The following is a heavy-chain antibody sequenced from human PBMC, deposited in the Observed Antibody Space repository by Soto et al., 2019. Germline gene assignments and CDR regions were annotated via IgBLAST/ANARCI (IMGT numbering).Heavy chain of an antibody. CDR1: GGSISSGGYY. J-gene: IGHJ4*02. CDR2: IYYSGST. Sequence: QVQLQESGPGLVKPSQPLSLTCTVSGGSISSGGYYWSWIRQHPGKGLEWIGYIYYSGSTYYNPSLKSRVTISVDTSKNQFSLKLSSVTASYTAVYYCARTDSSGYYFYYWGQGTLVTVSS. V-gene: IGHV4-31*03. CDR3: ARTDSSGYYFYY. D-gene: IGHD3-22*01.